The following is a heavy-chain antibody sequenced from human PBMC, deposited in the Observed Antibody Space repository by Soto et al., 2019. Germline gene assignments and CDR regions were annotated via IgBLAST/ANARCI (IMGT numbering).Heavy chain of an antibody. CDR3: ARGGSYVGFDS. V-gene: IGHV4-61*01. D-gene: IGHD1-26*01. CDR2: IHYFGST. J-gene: IGHJ4*02. Sequence: QVQLQESGPGLVKPSETLSLTCTVSGGSLNSSSHYWSWIRQPPGKGLEWIGYIHYFGSTKYNPSLESRVVISVDTSKNQFSLKVPSVTAADTAIYFCARGGSYVGFDSWGQGARVTVCS. CDR1: GGSLNSSSHY.